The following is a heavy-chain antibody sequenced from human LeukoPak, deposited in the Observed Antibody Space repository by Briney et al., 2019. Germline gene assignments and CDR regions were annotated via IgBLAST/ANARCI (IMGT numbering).Heavy chain of an antibody. Sequence: GRSLRLSCAASGFTFSSYAMHWVRQAPGKGLEWVAVISYDGSNKYYADSVKGRFTISRDNSKNTLYLQMNSLRAEDTAVYYCAKDRPKFLLYDSRDMDVWGQGTTVTVSS. CDR3: AKDRPKFLLYDSRDMDV. V-gene: IGHV3-30*04. J-gene: IGHJ6*02. CDR2: ISYDGSNK. D-gene: IGHD3-22*01. CDR1: GFTFSSYA.